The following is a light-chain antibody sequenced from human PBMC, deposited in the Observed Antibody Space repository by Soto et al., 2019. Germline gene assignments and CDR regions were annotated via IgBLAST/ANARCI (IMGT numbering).Light chain of an antibody. CDR2: GAS. V-gene: IGKV3-20*01. J-gene: IGKJ1*01. CDR3: QQYGSSLTWT. CDR1: QSFSSSY. Sequence: EIVLTQSPGTLSLSPGERGTLSCRCSQSFSSSYLAWYQQKPGQAPRLLIYGASSRATGIPDRFSGSGSGTDFTLTISRLEPEDFSVYYCQQYGSSLTWTFGQGTKVDIK.